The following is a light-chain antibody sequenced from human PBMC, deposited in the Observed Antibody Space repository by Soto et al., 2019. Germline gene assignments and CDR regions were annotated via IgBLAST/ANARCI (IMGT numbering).Light chain of an antibody. Sequence: IQFTQSPSSLSASVGDRVTITCRASQGVRSYLAWYQQKPGQAPKLLIYGASTLQSGVPSRFSGSGSGTDFTLTISNLQPEDFATYYCQQLNSYPSITFGPGTKVDI. CDR3: QQLNSYPSIT. V-gene: IGKV1-9*01. CDR2: GAS. J-gene: IGKJ3*01. CDR1: QGVRSY.